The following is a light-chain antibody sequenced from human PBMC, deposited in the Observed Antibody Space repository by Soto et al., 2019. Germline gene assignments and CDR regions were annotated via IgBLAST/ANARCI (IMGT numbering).Light chain of an antibody. V-gene: IGKV3-20*01. J-gene: IGKJ2*01. Sequence: EVVLTKSPGTLSLSPGERATLSCRASQSVSSNYLAWYQQRPGQAPRLLIYSASRRATGIPDRFTGSGSGTDFTLTINRVEPEDSAVYFCQQDASSPYTFGQGTKVDVK. CDR3: QQDASSPYT. CDR1: QSVSSNY. CDR2: SAS.